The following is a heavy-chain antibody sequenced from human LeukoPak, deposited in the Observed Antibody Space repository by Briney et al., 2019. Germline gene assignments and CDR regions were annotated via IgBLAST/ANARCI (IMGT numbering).Heavy chain of an antibody. CDR2: IYYSGST. Sequence: SQTLSLTCTVSGGSISSGGYSWSWIRQHPGKGLEWIGYIYYSGSTYYNPSLKSRVTISVDTSENQFSLKLSSVPAADTAVYYCARDSSLGNAFDIWGQGTMVTVSS. CDR1: GGSISSGGYS. D-gene: IGHD3-10*01. CDR3: ARDSSLGNAFDI. V-gene: IGHV4-31*03. J-gene: IGHJ3*02.